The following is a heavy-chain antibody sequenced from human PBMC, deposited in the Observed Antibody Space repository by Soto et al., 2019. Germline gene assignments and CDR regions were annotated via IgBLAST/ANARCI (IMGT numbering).Heavy chain of an antibody. D-gene: IGHD2-21*02. Sequence: QVQLVQSGAEVKKPGSSVKVSCKASGGTFNNYAISWVRQAPGQGLEWMGGIIPIFGAAHYAQKFQGRVTITADESTSTSYMELSSLRSEETAVYYCARAYCGGDCTRSYYYYGMDVWGQGTTVSVPS. J-gene: IGHJ6*02. CDR1: GGTFNNYA. CDR2: IIPIFGAA. CDR3: ARAYCGGDCTRSYYYYGMDV. V-gene: IGHV1-69*01.